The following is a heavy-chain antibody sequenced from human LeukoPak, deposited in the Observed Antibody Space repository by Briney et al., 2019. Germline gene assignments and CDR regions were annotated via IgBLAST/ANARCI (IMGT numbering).Heavy chain of an antibody. J-gene: IGHJ1*01. D-gene: IGHD2-2*01. V-gene: IGHV3-23*01. CDR3: AKDPANQLLYPAHFSH. CDR1: GFTFSSYV. Sequence: PGGSLRLSCSASGFTFSSYVMNWVRQAPGKGLEWVSAISGGGVSTSYADSVKGQFTISRDNSKNTLYLHMNSLRAEDTAIYFCAKDPANQLLYPAHFSHWGQGTLVTVSS. CDR2: ISGGGVST.